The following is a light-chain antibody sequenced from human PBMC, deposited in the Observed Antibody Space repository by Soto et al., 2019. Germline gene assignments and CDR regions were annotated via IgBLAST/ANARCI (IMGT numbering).Light chain of an antibody. CDR1: SSDVGSYNL. J-gene: IGLJ3*02. CDR3: CSYAGSSSWV. V-gene: IGLV2-23*01. Sequence: QSALTQPASVSGSPGQSITISCTGTSSDVGSYNLVSWYQQHPGKAPKLMIYEGSKWPSGVSNRFSGSKSGNTACLKISGLQAEDEADYYCCSYAGSSSWVFGGGTKLTVL. CDR2: EGS.